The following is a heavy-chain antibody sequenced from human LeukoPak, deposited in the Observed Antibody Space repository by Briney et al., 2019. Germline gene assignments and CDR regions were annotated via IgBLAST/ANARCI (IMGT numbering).Heavy chain of an antibody. V-gene: IGHV1-8*03. CDR3: AKEVAVAGTDFDY. Sequence: ASVKVSCKASGYTFISYDINWVRQATGQGLEWMGWMNPNSGNTGYAQKFQGRVTITRNTSISTAYMELSSLRSEDTAVYYCAKEVAVAGTDFDYWGQGTLVTVSS. CDR2: MNPNSGNT. J-gene: IGHJ4*02. D-gene: IGHD6-19*01. CDR1: GYTFISYD.